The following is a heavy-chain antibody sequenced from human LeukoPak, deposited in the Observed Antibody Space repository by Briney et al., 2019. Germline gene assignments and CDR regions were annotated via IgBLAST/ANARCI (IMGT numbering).Heavy chain of an antibody. J-gene: IGHJ4*02. Sequence: GGSLRLSCVASGLNFDDSAMHWVRQAPGKGLEWVSLISADGGSTFSADSVKGRFSISRDNSKNSLYLQMHSLRSEDTAMYYCAKESRKFDYWGQGTLVAVSS. CDR3: AKESRKFDY. CDR2: ISADGGST. V-gene: IGHV3-43*02. CDR1: GLNFDDSA.